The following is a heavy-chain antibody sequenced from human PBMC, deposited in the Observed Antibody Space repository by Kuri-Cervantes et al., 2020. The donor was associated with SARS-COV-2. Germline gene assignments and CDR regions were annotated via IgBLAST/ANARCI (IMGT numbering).Heavy chain of an antibody. Sequence: LSLTCAASGFTFSSYAMSWVRQAPGKGLEWVAVMSYDGSNIYYADSVKGRFTISRDNSKNTLYLQMNSLRAEDTAIYYCATLFDSSGFMFDYWGQGTLVTVSS. D-gene: IGHD3-22*01. J-gene: IGHJ4*02. CDR1: GFTFSSYA. V-gene: IGHV3-30*04. CDR3: ATLFDSSGFMFDY. CDR2: MSYDGSNI.